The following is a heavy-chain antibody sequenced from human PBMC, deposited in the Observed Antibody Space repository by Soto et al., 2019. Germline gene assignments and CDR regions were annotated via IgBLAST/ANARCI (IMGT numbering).Heavy chain of an antibody. CDR1: GVSISSSNW. Sequence: QVQLQESGPGLVKPSGTLSLTCAVSGVSISSSNWWSWVRQSPGKGLEWIGEIYHSGSTNYNPSLKSRVTISVDKSKNHLSLKLSSVTAADTAVYYCARLPSDSHPLALDYWGQGTLVTVSS. V-gene: IGHV4-4*02. J-gene: IGHJ4*02. CDR3: ARLPSDSHPLALDY. CDR2: IYHSGST. D-gene: IGHD5-12*01.